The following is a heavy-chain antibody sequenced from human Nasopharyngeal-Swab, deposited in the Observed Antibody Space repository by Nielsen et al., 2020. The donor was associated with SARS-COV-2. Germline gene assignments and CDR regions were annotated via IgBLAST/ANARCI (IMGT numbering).Heavy chain of an antibody. J-gene: IGHJ4*02. CDR1: GGSFSGYY. CDR2: INHSGST. V-gene: IGHV4-34*01. D-gene: IGHD3-10*01. CDR3: ARRGWLGEFVFDY. Sequence: SQTLSLTCAVYGGSFSGYYWSWIRQPPGKGLEWIGEINHSGSTNYNPSLKSRVTISVDTSKNQFSLKLSSVTAADTAVYYCARRGWLGEFVFDYWGQGTLVTVSS.